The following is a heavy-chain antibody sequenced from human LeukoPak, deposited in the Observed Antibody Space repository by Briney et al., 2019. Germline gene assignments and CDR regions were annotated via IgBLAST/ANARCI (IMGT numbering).Heavy chain of an antibody. J-gene: IGHJ4*02. CDR3: VRDLAVAGY. CDR2: ITDSGGDM. V-gene: IGHV3-11*01. CDR1: GFTFSDYY. Sequence: GGSLRLSCAASGFTFSDYYMAWIRQAPGKGLEWVSYITDSGGDMYYSDSVKGRFTISRDNAQNSLYLQMYNLRDEDTAVYYCVRDLAVAGYWGQGTLVTVSS. D-gene: IGHD6-19*01.